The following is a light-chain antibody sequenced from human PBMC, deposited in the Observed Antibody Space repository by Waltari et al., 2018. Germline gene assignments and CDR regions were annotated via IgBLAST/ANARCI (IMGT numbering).Light chain of an antibody. CDR1: QSVRTY. V-gene: IGKV3-20*01. J-gene: IGKJ1*01. CDR2: GAS. Sequence: ELVLTQSPGTLSLSPGERATLSCRASQSVRTYLAWYQQKPGQAPRLLIYGASPRATGIPDRFSGSGSGTDFSLTISRLEPEDAAVYYCQNHERLPATFGQGTKVEIK. CDR3: QNHERLPAT.